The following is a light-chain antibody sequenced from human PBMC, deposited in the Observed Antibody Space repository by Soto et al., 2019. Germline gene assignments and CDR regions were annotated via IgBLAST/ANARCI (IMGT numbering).Light chain of an antibody. CDR1: QSVLYSNNNQNY. V-gene: IGKV4-1*01. CDR2: WAA. CDR3: QQYYITPLT. Sequence: DIVMTQAPDSLAVSLGERATINCKSSQSVLYSNNNQNYLAWYQQKRGQPPKLLIYWAATRESGVPDRFSGSGSGTAFTLTISTLHAEDVAVYYCQQYYITPLTFGGGTKVEI. J-gene: IGKJ4*01.